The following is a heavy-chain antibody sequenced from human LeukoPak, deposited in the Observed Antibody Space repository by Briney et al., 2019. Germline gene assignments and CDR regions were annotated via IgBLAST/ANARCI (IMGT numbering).Heavy chain of an antibody. J-gene: IGHJ4*02. D-gene: IGHD3-10*01. V-gene: IGHV1-18*01. CDR2: MSAYNGNT. CDR1: VYTFTSYG. Sequence: ASVKLSCKASVYTFTSYGISWVRQAPGQGLEWMGWMSAYNGNTNYAQKPQGRVTMTTDTSTSTAYMELRSLRSDDRAVYYCARDGYYYCSGSYYNQDYWGQGNLVTVPS. CDR3: ARDGYYYCSGSYYNQDY.